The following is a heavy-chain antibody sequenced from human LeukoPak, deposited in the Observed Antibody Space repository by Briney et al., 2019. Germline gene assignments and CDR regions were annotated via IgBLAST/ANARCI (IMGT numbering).Heavy chain of an antibody. CDR2: ISAYNGNT. CDR3: ARDLYRGYDFWSGDLGAFEI. J-gene: IGHJ3*02. D-gene: IGHD3-3*01. CDR1: GYTFTSYG. Sequence: ASVKVSCKASGYTFTSYGISWVRQAPGQGLEWMGWISAYNGNTNYAQKLQGRVTMTTDTSTSTVYMELSSLRSEDTAVYYCARDLYRGYDFWSGDLGAFEIWGQGTMVTVSS. V-gene: IGHV1-18*01.